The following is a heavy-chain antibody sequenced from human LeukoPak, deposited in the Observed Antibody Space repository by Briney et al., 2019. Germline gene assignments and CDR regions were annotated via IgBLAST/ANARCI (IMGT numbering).Heavy chain of an antibody. CDR2: ISYDGSNK. D-gene: IGHD3-3*01. J-gene: IGHJ6*02. CDR3: ARDPVLRFLEWLPYPYGMDV. Sequence: AGGSLRLSCAASGFTFSSYAMHWVRQAPGKGLEWVAVISYDGSNKYYADSVKGRFTISRDNSKNTLYLQMSSLRAEDTAVYYCARDPVLRFLEWLPYPYGMDVWGQGTTVTVSS. V-gene: IGHV3-30-3*01. CDR1: GFTFSSYA.